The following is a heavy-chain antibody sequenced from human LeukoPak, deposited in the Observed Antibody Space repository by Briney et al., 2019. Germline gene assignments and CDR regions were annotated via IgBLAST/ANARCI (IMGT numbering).Heavy chain of an antibody. Sequence: GGSLRLSCAASGFPFKDYWMSWVRQPPGKGPEWVANINKEGNEEHFVDSVKGRFTVSRDNAKNSLFLQMNSLRVEDTAVYYCATYKNWVAGDVWGQGTTVSVSS. J-gene: IGHJ6*02. CDR2: INKEGNEE. D-gene: IGHD7-27*01. V-gene: IGHV3-7*01. CDR1: GFPFKDYW. CDR3: ATYKNWVAGDV.